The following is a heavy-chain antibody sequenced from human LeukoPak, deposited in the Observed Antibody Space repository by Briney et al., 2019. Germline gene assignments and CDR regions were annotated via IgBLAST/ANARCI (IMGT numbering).Heavy chain of an antibody. J-gene: IGHJ6*03. Sequence: PSETLSLTCTVSGGSVSRSPYYWGWIRQPPGKGLEWIGNIYYSGSTYYNPSLKSRVTISVDTSKNQFSLKVTSVTAADTAVYYCARHKYSSIGYYYYYMDVWGKGTTVTISS. CDR2: IYYSGST. CDR1: GGSVSRSPYY. CDR3: ARHKYSSIGYYYYYMDV. D-gene: IGHD6-13*01. V-gene: IGHV4-39*07.